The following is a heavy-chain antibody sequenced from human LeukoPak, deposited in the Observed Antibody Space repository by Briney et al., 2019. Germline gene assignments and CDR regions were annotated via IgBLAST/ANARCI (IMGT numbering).Heavy chain of an antibody. Sequence: SETLSLTCTVSGGSISSYYWSWIRQPPGKGLEWIGYTYYSGSTNYNPSLKSRVTISVDTSKNQFSLKLSSVTAADTAVYYCARLSSSWWGDYWGQGTLVTVSS. D-gene: IGHD6-13*01. CDR2: TYYSGST. CDR3: ARLSSSWWGDY. J-gene: IGHJ4*02. CDR1: GGSISSYY. V-gene: IGHV4-59*08.